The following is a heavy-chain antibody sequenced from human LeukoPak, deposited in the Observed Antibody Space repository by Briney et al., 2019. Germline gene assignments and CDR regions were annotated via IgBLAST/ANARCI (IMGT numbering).Heavy chain of an antibody. CDR3: AKGLRWFGDFYFNFFDY. D-gene: IGHD3-10*01. CDR1: GFTFSSYG. Sequence: GGSLRLSCAASGFTFSSYGMHWVRQAPGKGLEWVAFISYDGGKRFFGESAKGRFTIARDNSENTVSLQMNTLKTEDTAVYYCAKGLRWFGDFYFNFFDYWGQGILVTVSS. V-gene: IGHV3-30*02. J-gene: IGHJ4*02. CDR2: ISYDGGKR.